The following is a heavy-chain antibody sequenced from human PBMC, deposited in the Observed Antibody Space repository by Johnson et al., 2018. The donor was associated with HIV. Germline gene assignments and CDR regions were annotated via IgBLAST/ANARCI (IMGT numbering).Heavy chain of an antibody. CDR1: GFTFSSYA. CDR3: ARGPHEVVVVAATSAFDI. J-gene: IGHJ3*02. Sequence: VQLVESGGGVVQPGRSLRLSCAASGFTFSSYAMHWVRQAPGKGLEWVAVISYDGSNKYYADSVKGRFPISRDNSKNTLYLQMNSLRAEDTAVYYCARGPHEVVVVAATSAFDIWGQGTMVTVSS. D-gene: IGHD2-15*01. CDR2: ISYDGSNK. V-gene: IGHV3-30-3*01.